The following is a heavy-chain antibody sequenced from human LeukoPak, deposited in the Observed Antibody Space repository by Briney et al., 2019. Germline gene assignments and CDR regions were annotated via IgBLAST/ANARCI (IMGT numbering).Heavy chain of an antibody. CDR1: GFTLDDHG. D-gene: IGHD6-19*01. V-gene: IGHV3-20*04. CDR3: AAGDRNGWYFDY. CDR2: INWNGGST. Sequence: GGSLRLSCAASGFTLDDHGMSWVRQVPGKGLEWVSGINWNGGSTGYADPVKGRFTISRDNAKNSLYLQMNSLRAEDTALYYCAAGDRNGWYFDYWGQGTLVTVSS. J-gene: IGHJ4*02.